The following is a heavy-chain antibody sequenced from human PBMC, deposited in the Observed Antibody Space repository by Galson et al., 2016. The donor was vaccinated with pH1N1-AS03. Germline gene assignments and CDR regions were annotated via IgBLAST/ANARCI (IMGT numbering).Heavy chain of an antibody. CDR3: VRGSGYYFDS. D-gene: IGHD3-3*01. J-gene: IGHJ4*02. Sequence: SLRLSCAASGFTLRTYDMHWVRQAPGKGLEWVGINPYYGSSEYYGDSMKGRISISRDNSQNTISLQMNSLRVEDTAVYYCVRGSGYYFDSWGQGTLVIVSS. CDR1: GFTLRTYD. V-gene: IGHV3-33*05. CDR2: NPYYGSSE.